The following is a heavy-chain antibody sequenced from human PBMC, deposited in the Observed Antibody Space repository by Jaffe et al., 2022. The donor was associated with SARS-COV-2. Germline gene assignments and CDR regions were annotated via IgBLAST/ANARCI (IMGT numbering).Heavy chain of an antibody. CDR3: ARGWGLDYGSGSRKFAP. D-gene: IGHD3-10*01. CDR2: INAAYGNT. J-gene: IGHJ5*02. CDR1: GFPFIDYA. Sequence: QVQLVQSGAEVKKPGASVKISCKASGFPFIDYAIHWVRQAPGQGLEWMGWINAAYGNTEYSERFQDRVTITRDTPASTTYMELSSLRPEDTAVYYCARGWGLDYGSGSRKFAPWGQGTRVTVSS. V-gene: IGHV1-3*01.